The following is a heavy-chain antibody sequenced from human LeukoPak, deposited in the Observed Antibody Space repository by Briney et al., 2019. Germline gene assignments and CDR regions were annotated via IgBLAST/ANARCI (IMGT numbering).Heavy chain of an antibody. V-gene: IGHV3-9*01. CDR2: ISWNSGSI. D-gene: IGHD3-9*01. CDR1: GFTFDDYA. CDR3: AKDQYYDILTGYFGY. J-gene: IGHJ4*02. Sequence: GRSLRLSCAASGFTFDDYAMHWVRQAPGKGLEGVSGISWNSGSIVYADSVKGRFTISRDNAKNSLYLQMNSLRAEDTALYYCAKDQYYDILTGYFGYWGQGTLVTVSS.